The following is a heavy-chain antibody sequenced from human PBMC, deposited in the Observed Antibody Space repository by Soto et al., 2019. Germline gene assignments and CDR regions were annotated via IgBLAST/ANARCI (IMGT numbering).Heavy chain of an antibody. CDR3: AKDTGADY. Sequence: QVQLVESGGGVVQPGRSLRLSRAASGFTFSSYGMYWVRQAPGKGLEWVARISYDGSDQFYGDSVKGRFTISRDNSKHILYVQMNSLRSEDTAVYYCAKDTGADYWGQGTVVTVSA. CDR1: GFTFSSYG. J-gene: IGHJ4*02. D-gene: IGHD3-10*01. CDR2: ISYDGSDQ. V-gene: IGHV3-30*18.